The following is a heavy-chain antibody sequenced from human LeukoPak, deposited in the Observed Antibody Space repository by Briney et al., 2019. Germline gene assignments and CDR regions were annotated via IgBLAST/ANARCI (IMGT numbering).Heavy chain of an antibody. D-gene: IGHD3-9*01. V-gene: IGHV3-23*01. Sequence: GGSLRVSCAASGFTFSSYAMSWVRQAPGKGLEWVSAISGSGGSTYYADSVKGRFTISRDNSKNTLYLQMNSLRAEDTAVYYCAKTRGYDILTGYSDYYYYYMDVWGKGTTVTVSS. CDR2: ISGSGGST. J-gene: IGHJ6*03. CDR1: GFTFSSYA. CDR3: AKTRGYDILTGYSDYYYYYMDV.